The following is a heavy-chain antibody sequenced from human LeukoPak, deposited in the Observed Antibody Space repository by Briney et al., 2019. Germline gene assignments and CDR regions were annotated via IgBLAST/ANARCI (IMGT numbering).Heavy chain of an antibody. CDR2: INPNSGGT. D-gene: IGHD3-22*01. CDR3: ARGHYYDSSGSEDY. Sequence: ASVKVSCKASGYTFTGYYMHWVRQAPGQGLEWMGWINPNSGGTNYAQKFQGRVTMTRDTSISTAYMELSRLRSDDTAVYYCARGHYYDSSGSEDYWGQGTLVTVSS. J-gene: IGHJ4*02. V-gene: IGHV1-2*02. CDR1: GYTFTGYY.